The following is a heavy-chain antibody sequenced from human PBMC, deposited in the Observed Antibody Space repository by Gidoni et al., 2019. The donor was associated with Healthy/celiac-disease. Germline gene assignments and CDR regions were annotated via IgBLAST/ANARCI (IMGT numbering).Heavy chain of an antibody. CDR2: ISGSGGST. Sequence: EVQLLESGGGLVQPGGSLRLSCAASGFTFSSYAMSWVRQAPGKGLEWVSAISGSGGSTYYADSVKGRFTISRDNSKNTLYLQMNSLRAEDTAVYYCAILPSTVTPISAGMMDVWGQGTTVTVSS. J-gene: IGHJ6*02. D-gene: IGHD4-17*01. CDR1: GFTFSSYA. CDR3: AILPSTVTPISAGMMDV. V-gene: IGHV3-23*01.